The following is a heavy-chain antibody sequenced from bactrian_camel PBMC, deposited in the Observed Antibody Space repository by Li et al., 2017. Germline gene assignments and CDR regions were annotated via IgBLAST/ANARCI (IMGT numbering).Heavy chain of an antibody. V-gene: IGHV3S42*01. J-gene: IGHJ4*01. CDR3: VAQCRLTNY. D-gene: IGHD7*01. CDR1: GFSFGS. CDR2: IYTLDGST. Sequence: VQLVESGGGLVQPGGSLRLSCTASGFSFGSMSWVRQAPGKGLEWVSTIYTLDGSTGSADSVKGRFTISQDNAKSTLYLQMNSLKIEDTAVYYCVAQCRLTNYWGQGTQVTVSS.